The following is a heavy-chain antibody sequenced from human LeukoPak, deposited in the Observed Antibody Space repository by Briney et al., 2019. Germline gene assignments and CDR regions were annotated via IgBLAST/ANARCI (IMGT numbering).Heavy chain of an antibody. CDR2: ISGSGSII. J-gene: IGHJ4*02. CDR3: ARDPLYCSSTSCCDY. CDR1: GFTFSDYY. Sequence: GGSLRLSCAASGFTFSDYYMSWIRQAPGKGLEWVSYISGSGSIIYYADSVKGRFTISRDNANNSLYLQMNSLRAEDTAVYYCARDPLYCSSTSCCDYWGQGTLVTVSS. D-gene: IGHD2-2*01. V-gene: IGHV3-11*04.